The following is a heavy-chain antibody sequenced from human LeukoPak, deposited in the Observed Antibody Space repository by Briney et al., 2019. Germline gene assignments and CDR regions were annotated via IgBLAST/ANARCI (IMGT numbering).Heavy chain of an antibody. J-gene: IGHJ3*02. Sequence: GGSLRLSCAASGFTFSSNYMSWVRQAPGKGLEWVSVIYSGGSTYYADSVKSRFTISRDNSKNTLYLQMNSLRAEDTAVYYCARVRITMIVVVPHDAFDIWGQGTMVTVSS. CDR2: IYSGGST. V-gene: IGHV3-53*01. CDR1: GFTFSSNY. CDR3: ARVRITMIVVVPHDAFDI. D-gene: IGHD3-22*01.